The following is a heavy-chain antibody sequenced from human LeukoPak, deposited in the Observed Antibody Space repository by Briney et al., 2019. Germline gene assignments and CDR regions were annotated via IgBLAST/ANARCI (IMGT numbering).Heavy chain of an antibody. Sequence: ASVKVSCKVSGYTFTDYYMHWVQQAPGKGLEWMGLVDPEDGETIYAEKFQGRVTITADTSTDTAYMELSSLRSEDTAVYYCASEGGYCSSTSCYGGYWGQGTLVTVSS. D-gene: IGHD2-2*01. J-gene: IGHJ4*02. V-gene: IGHV1-69-2*01. CDR3: ASEGGYCSSTSCYGGY. CDR2: VDPEDGET. CDR1: GYTFTDYY.